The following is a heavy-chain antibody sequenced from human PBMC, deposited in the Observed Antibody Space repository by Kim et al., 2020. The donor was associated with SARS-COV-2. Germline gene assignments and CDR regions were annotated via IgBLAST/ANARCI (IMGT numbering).Heavy chain of an antibody. V-gene: IGHV3-11*06. J-gene: IGHJ5*02. Sequence: RFTISRDNAKNSLYLQMNSLRDEDTAVYYCARGQSEYYDILTGYRGRFDPWGQGTLVTVSS. CDR3: ARGQSEYYDILTGYRGRFDP. D-gene: IGHD3-9*01.